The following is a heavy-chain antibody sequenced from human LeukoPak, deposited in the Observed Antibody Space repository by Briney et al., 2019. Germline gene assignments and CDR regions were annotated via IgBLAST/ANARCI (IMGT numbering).Heavy chain of an antibody. CDR1: GFTSSQYG. CDR3: ARPQVPVWFGESAFDLNWFDP. V-gene: IGHV3-30*03. CDR2: ISYDGSNK. D-gene: IGHD3-10*01. J-gene: IGHJ5*02. Sequence: PGGSLRLSCAASGFTSSQYGMNWVRQAPGKGLEWVAVISYDGSNKYYADSVKGRFTISRDNSKNTLYLQMNSLRAEDTAVYYCARPQVPVWFGESAFDLNWFDPWGQGTLVTVSS.